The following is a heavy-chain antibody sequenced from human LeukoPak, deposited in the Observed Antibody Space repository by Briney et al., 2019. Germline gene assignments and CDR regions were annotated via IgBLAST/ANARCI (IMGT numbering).Heavy chain of an antibody. V-gene: IGHV3-74*01. CDR3: ARDYAYTMDV. J-gene: IGHJ6*02. CDR2: INSDGSGT. Sequence: GGSLRLSCAASGFAFSTYWMHWVRQAPGKGLVWVSLINSDGSGTGYADSVRGRFTISRDNAKNTLYLRVNSLRAEDTAVYYCARDYAYTMDVWGQGTTVTVSS. CDR1: GFAFSTYW. D-gene: IGHD2-2*01.